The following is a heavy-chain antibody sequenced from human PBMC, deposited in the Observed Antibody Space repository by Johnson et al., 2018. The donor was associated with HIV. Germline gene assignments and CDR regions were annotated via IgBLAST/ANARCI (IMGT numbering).Heavy chain of an antibody. J-gene: IGHJ3*02. Sequence: VQLVESGGGVVQPGRSLRLSCAASGFTFSSYAMHWVRQAPGKGLEWVAVISYDGSNKYYADSVKGRFTISRANSKNTLYLQMNSLRAEDTAVYYCARDPLTAARWGPMNGGAFDIWGQGTMVTVSS. CDR1: GFTFSSYA. V-gene: IGHV3-30*04. D-gene: IGHD6-6*01. CDR2: ISYDGSNK. CDR3: ARDPLTAARWGPMNGGAFDI.